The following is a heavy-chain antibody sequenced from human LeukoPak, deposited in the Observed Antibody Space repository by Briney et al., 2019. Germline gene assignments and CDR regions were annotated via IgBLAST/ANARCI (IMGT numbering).Heavy chain of an antibody. V-gene: IGHV3-30-3*01. J-gene: IGHJ4*02. CDR3: ARVGDCGRASCYAIDY. Sequence: GGSLRLSCAASGFTFSSYAIHWVRQAPGKGLEWVAVISFDGTSKYYPDSVKGQFTISRDNSKNTLYLQMNSLRAEDTAVYYCARVGDCGRASCYAIDYWGQGTLVTVSS. CDR1: GFTFSSYA. CDR2: ISFDGTSK. D-gene: IGHD2-2*01.